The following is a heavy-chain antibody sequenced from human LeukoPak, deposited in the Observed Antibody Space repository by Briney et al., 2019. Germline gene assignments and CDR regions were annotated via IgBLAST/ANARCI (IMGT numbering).Heavy chain of an antibody. J-gene: IGHJ4*02. CDR2: INTDGSET. Sequence: PGGSLRLSCAASGLTFRNYAMSWVRQAPGKGLEWVANINTDGSETYYVDSVKGRFTISRDNAKKSLYLQMDSLREADTAIYYCARDPAAWDYWGQGTLVTVSP. D-gene: IGHD6-13*01. V-gene: IGHV3-7*01. CDR1: GLTFRNYA. CDR3: ARDPAAWDY.